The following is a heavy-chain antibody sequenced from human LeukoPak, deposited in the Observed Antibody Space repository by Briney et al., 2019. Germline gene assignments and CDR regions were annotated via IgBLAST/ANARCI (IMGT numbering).Heavy chain of an antibody. Sequence: PGRSLRLSCAASGFAFSNFWMSWVRQAPGKGREWVANIRQDGSDKYYVASVKGRFTISRDNAKNSLYLQMNSLTAEDTAVYYCARGDSSGYQRNTKLDYWGQGTLVTVSS. V-gene: IGHV3-7*01. D-gene: IGHD3-22*01. J-gene: IGHJ4*02. CDR3: ARGDSSGYQRNTKLDY. CDR2: IRQDGSDK. CDR1: GFAFSNFW.